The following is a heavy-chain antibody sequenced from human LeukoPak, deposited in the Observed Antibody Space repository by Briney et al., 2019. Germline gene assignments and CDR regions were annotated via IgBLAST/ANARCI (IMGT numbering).Heavy chain of an antibody. CDR1: GXTFSSYG. CDR3: ARGPRNLGNYYYYYCMDV. Sequence: GGSLRLSCAASGXTFSSYGVHWVRQTPGKGLEWVAAIWFDGTNKYYADYVEGRFTISRDNSKNTPYLQMNSLRVEDTAVYYCARGPRNLGNYYYYYCMDVWGQGTTVTVSS. CDR2: IWFDGTNK. J-gene: IGHJ6*02. D-gene: IGHD1-14*01. V-gene: IGHV3-33*01.